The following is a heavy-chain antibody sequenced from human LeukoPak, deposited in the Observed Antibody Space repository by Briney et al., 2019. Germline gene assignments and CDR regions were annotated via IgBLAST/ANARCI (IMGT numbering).Heavy chain of an antibody. Sequence: PGGSLRLSCAASGFTFSSYAMSWVRQAPGKGLEWVSAISGSGGSTYYADSVKGRFTISRDNAKNSLYLQMNSLRAEDTAVYYCARTTIAVAGSWIEYFQHWGQGTLVTVSS. CDR3: ARTTIAVAGSWIEYFQH. CDR2: ISGSGGST. V-gene: IGHV3-23*01. D-gene: IGHD6-19*01. J-gene: IGHJ1*01. CDR1: GFTFSSYA.